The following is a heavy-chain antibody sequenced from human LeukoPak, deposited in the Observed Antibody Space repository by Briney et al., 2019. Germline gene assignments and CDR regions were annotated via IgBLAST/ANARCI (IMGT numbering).Heavy chain of an antibody. D-gene: IGHD6-13*01. CDR2: ISYDGSNK. J-gene: IGHJ4*02. CDR1: GFTFSSYG. Sequence: PGGSLRLSCAASGFTFSSYGVHWVRQAPGKGLEWVAVISYDGSNKYYADSVKGRFTISRDNSKNTLYLQMNSLRAEDTAVYYCAKGKPIAAAEYYFDYWGQGTLVTVSS. CDR3: AKGKPIAAAEYYFDY. V-gene: IGHV3-30*18.